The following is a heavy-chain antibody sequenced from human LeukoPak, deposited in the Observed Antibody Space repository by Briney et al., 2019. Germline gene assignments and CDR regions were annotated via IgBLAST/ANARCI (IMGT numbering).Heavy chain of an antibody. Sequence: PGGSLRLSCAASGFTFSNSPMTWVRQAPGKGLEWVSSISSSSSYIYYADSVKGRFTISRDNAKNSLYLQMNSLRAEDTAVYYCARDNYGTSDYWGQGTLVTVSS. CDR3: ARDNYGTSDY. D-gene: IGHD4-17*01. CDR1: GFTFSNSP. V-gene: IGHV3-21*01. CDR2: ISSSSSYI. J-gene: IGHJ4*02.